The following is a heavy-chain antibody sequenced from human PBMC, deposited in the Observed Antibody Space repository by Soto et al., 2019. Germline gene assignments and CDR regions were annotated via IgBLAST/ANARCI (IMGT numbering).Heavy chain of an antibody. CDR2: IDVGSANA. V-gene: IGHV1-58*01. D-gene: IGHD4-17*01. CDR1: GFTFSSSA. CDR3: ATDVGGYIYGLARH. J-gene: IGHJ4*02. Sequence: QMQLVQSGPEVKKPGTSVKVSCKTSGFTFSSSAVHWVRQARGHRLQWIGWIDVGSANANYAHMRQERGNISRDMSTSTADMELSSLRPEDTAVYYWATDVGGYIYGLARHGGPGTLVTVSS.